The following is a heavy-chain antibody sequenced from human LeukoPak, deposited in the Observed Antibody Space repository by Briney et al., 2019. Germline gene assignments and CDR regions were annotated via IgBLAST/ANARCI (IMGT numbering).Heavy chain of an antibody. Sequence: VASVKVSCKASGYTFSSYDINWVRQATGQGLERMGWMNPNSGNRGYAQKIQGRVTITRNTSISTAYMELSSLRSEDTAVYYCARRLGLRWDLQAFDIWGQGTMVTVSS. CDR1: GYTFSSYD. V-gene: IGHV1-8*03. D-gene: IGHD4-23*01. CDR2: MNPNSGNR. J-gene: IGHJ3*02. CDR3: ARRLGLRWDLQAFDI.